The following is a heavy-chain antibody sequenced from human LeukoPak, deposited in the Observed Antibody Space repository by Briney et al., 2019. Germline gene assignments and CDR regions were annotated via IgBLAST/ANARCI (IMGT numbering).Heavy chain of an antibody. J-gene: IGHJ3*02. V-gene: IGHV1-2*05. D-gene: IGHD3-22*01. CDR3: ARGINYYDSSGDGAFDI. Sequence: ASVKVSCKASGYTFTGYYMHWVRQAPGQGLEWMGRINPNSGGTNYAQKFQGRVTMTRDTSIRTAYMEMSRLRSDHTDVYYCARGINYYDSSGDGAFDIWGQGTMVTVSS. CDR1: GYTFTGYY. CDR2: INPNSGGT.